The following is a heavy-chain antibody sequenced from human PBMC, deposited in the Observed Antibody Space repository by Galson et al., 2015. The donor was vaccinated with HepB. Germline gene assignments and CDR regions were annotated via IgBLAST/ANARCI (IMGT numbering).Heavy chain of an antibody. CDR3: AKGDSIAAAGNPGVYYYYYGMDV. CDR1: GFTFSSYA. Sequence: SLRLSCAASGFTFSSYAMSWVRQAPGKGLEWVSAISGSGGSTYYADSVKGRFTISRDNSKNTLYLQMNSLRAEDTAVYYCAKGDSIAAAGNPGVYYYYYGMDVWGQGTTVTVSS. V-gene: IGHV3-23*01. D-gene: IGHD6-13*01. J-gene: IGHJ6*02. CDR2: ISGSGGST.